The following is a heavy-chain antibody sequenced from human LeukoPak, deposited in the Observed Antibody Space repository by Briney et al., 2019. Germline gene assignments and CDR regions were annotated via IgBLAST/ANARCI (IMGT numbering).Heavy chain of an antibody. V-gene: IGHV4-59*01. J-gene: IGHJ3*02. Sequence: TSETLSLTCTVSGGSISSYYWSWIQQPPGKGLEWIGYIYYSGSTNYNPSLKSRVTISVDTSKNQFSLKLSSVTAADTAVYYCARAVAAVGGSDIWGQGTMVTVSS. CDR1: GGSISSYY. D-gene: IGHD6-13*01. CDR3: ARAVAAVGGSDI. CDR2: IYYSGST.